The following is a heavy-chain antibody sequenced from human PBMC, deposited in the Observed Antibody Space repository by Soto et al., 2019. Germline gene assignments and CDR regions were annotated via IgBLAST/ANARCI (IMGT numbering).Heavy chain of an antibody. V-gene: IGHV3-23*01. D-gene: IGHD2-15*01. CDR2: ISGRGGTI. CDR1: GSTFGSYD. CDR3: AKEYCSGHTCYIYYFES. Sequence: EVQLLESGGALVQPGGSLTLYCAASGSTFGSYDMSWVRQAPGKGLEWVSTISGRGGTIFYADSVKGRFTISRDNSKNTLSLQIASLSAEDTAVYHCAKEYCSGHTCYIYYFESWGQGTLVTVSS. J-gene: IGHJ4*02.